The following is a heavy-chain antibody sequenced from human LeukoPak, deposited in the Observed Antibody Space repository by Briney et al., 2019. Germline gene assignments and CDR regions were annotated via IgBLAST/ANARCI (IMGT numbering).Heavy chain of an antibody. D-gene: IGHD2-2*01. J-gene: IGHJ5*02. V-gene: IGHV1-18*01. CDR2: ISAYNGNT. CDR1: GYTFTSYG. Sequence: ASVKISCKASGYTFTSYGISWVRQAPGQGLEWMGWISAYNGNTNYAQKLQGRVTMTTDTSTSTAYRELRSLRSDDTAVYYCARVLCSSTSCYSSPWFDPWGQGTLVTVSS. CDR3: ARVLCSSTSCYSSPWFDP.